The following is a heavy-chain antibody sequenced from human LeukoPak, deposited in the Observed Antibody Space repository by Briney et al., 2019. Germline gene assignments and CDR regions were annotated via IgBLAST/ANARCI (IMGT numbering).Heavy chain of an antibody. D-gene: IGHD3-10*02. CDR3: AELGITMIGGV. CDR1: GFTFSSYS. V-gene: IGHV3-48*04. CDR2: ISSSGSTI. J-gene: IGHJ6*04. Sequence: GGSLRLSCAASGFTFSSYSMNWVRQAPGKGLEWVSYISSSGSTIHYADSVKGRFTISRDNAKNSLYLQMNSLRAEDTAVYYCAELGITMIGGVWGKGTTVTISS.